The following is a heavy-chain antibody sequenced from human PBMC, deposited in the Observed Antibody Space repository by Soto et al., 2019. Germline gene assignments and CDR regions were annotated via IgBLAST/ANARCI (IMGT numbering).Heavy chain of an antibody. CDR3: SADHPHMAMGWQV. D-gene: IGHD1-26*01. CDR1: GCDFGSFG. Sequence: QMQLVQSAAEVREPGTSVRVSCRASGCDFGSFGIQFLRQTRRRCLEWIGWIVVVSGSTNYARQFQGGVTISRAMSSSTVYLDLYDLKSDAAAVYFSSADHPHMAMGWQVWGQGTPVTVSS. V-gene: IGHV1-58*02. J-gene: IGHJ6*02. CDR2: IVVVSGST.